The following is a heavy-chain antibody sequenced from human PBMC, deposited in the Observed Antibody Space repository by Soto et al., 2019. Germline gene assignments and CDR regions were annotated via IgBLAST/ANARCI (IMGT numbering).Heavy chain of an antibody. D-gene: IGHD2-15*01. CDR2: IIPIFGTA. CDR1: GGTFSSYA. V-gene: IGHV1-69*06. CDR3: ARFRWELRDHAFDI. J-gene: IGHJ3*02. Sequence: QVQLVQSGAEVKKPGSSVKVSCKASGGTFSSYAVSWVRQAPGQGLEWMGGIIPIFGTANYAQKFQGRVTITADKSTSTAYMELSSLRSEDTAVYYCARFRWELRDHAFDIWGQGTMVTVSS.